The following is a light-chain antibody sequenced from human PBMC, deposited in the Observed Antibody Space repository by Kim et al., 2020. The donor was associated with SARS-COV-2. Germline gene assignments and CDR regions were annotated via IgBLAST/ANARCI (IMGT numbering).Light chain of an antibody. J-gene: IGLJ2*01. CDR1: SSDVGGYNY. Sequence: GQSVTISCTGTSSDVGGYNYVSWYQQHPGKAPKLMIYDGSKRPSGVPDRFSGSKSGNTASLTISGLQAEDEADYYCCSYAGSYTFLFGGGTQLTVL. CDR2: DGS. CDR3: CSYAGSYTFL. V-gene: IGLV2-11*01.